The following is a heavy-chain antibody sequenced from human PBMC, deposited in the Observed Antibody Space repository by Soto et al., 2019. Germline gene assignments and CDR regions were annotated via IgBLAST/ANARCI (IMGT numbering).Heavy chain of an antibody. CDR3: ARGGGIAVAGTHLDY. Sequence: EVQLLESGGGLVQPGGSLRLSCAASGFTFSSYAMSWVRQAPGKGLEWVSGIGGSGAGTNYADSVKGRFTISRDNTKNTLYLQMSSLRAEDTAGYYCARGGGIAVAGTHLDYWGQGTLVTVSS. J-gene: IGHJ4*02. CDR1: GFTFSSYA. CDR2: IGGSGAGT. D-gene: IGHD6-19*01. V-gene: IGHV3-23*01.